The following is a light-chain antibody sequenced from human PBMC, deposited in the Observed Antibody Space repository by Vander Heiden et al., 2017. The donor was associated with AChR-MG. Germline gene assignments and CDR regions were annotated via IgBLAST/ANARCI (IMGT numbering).Light chain of an antibody. Sequence: QSVLTQPPSVSGAPGPRVTISCTGSSSNIGAGYAVHWYQQRPGTAPKVLIYGNTNRPSGVPDRFTGSKSGTSASLAITGLQAEDEADYYCQSYDSGLSGVVFGGGTKLTVL. CDR1: SSNIGAGYA. V-gene: IGLV1-40*01. CDR2: GNT. CDR3: QSYDSGLSGVV. J-gene: IGLJ2*01.